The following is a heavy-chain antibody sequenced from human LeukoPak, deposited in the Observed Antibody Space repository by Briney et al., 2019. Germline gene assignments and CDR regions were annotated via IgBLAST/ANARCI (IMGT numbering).Heavy chain of an antibody. CDR1: GFTFTNYW. J-gene: IGHJ4*02. Sequence: GGSLRLSCAASGFTFTNYWMSWVRQAPGKGLELVANIKQDRSEKYYVDSVKGRFTISRDNAKNSLYLQMNSLRAEDTAVYYCARDTIGDYGDYWGQGTLVTVSS. D-gene: IGHD4-17*01. CDR3: ARDTIGDYGDY. CDR2: IKQDRSEK. V-gene: IGHV3-7*01.